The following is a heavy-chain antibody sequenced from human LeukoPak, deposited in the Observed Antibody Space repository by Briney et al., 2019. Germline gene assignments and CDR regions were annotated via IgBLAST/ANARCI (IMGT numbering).Heavy chain of an antibody. Sequence: PSETLSLTCTVSGGSISSCYWSWIRQPPGKGLEWIGYIYTSGSTNYNPSLKSRVTISVDTSKNQFSLKLSSVTAADTAVYYCARAAITMVRGGACWFDPWGQGTLVAVSS. CDR3: ARAAITMVRGGACWFDP. CDR2: IYTSGST. V-gene: IGHV4-4*09. D-gene: IGHD3-10*01. CDR1: GGSISSCY. J-gene: IGHJ5*02.